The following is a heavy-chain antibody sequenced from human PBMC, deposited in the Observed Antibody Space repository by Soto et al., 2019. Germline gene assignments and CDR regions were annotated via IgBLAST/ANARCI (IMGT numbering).Heavy chain of an antibody. J-gene: IGHJ5*02. CDR3: AREADILNWFDP. CDR1: GFIFRDWF. D-gene: IGHD3-9*01. CDR2: ISSSSSTI. V-gene: IGHV3-11*04. Sequence: PGGSLRLSCAASGFIFRDWFMSWIRQAPGRGLEWVSYISSSSSTIYYADSVKGRFTISRDNAKNSLYLQMNSLRAEDTAVYYCAREADILNWFDPWGQGTLVTVSS.